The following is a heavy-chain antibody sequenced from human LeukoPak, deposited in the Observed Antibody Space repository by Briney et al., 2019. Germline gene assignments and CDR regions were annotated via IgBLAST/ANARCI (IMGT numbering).Heavy chain of an antibody. D-gene: IGHD3-3*01. CDR2: FDREDGET. V-gene: IGHV1-24*01. Sequence: ASVKVSCKVSGYTLTALSMNWVRQAPGKGLEWMGGFDREDGETLYAQKFRGRVTMTEDTSADTVYMEPSSLSSEDTAVYYCATDSKLPSTNTDYDFWSGHYGLDVWGQGTTVTV. J-gene: IGHJ6*02. CDR3: ATDSKLPSTNTDYDFWSGHYGLDV. CDR1: GYTLTALS.